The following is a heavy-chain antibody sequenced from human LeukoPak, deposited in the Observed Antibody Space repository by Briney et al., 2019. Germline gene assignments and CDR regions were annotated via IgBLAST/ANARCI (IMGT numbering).Heavy chain of an antibody. CDR2: IYKSGST. J-gene: IGHJ6*04. Sequence: SETLSLTCTVSGASVSSGCNYWSWIRQPPGKGLEWIGYIYKSGSTNYNPSLKSRVTISVDTSKKQISLKLSSVTAADTAVYYCARDPYYYGSGYGMDVWGKGTTVTVSS. D-gene: IGHD3-10*01. V-gene: IGHV4-61*01. CDR1: GASVSSGCNY. CDR3: ARDPYYYGSGYGMDV.